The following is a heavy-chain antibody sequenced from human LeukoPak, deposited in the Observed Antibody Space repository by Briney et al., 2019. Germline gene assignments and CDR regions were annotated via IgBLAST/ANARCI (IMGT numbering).Heavy chain of an antibody. V-gene: IGHV4-38-2*02. J-gene: IGHJ4*02. CDR3: ARDLYSSGWGYFDY. CDR2: IYHSGST. D-gene: IGHD6-19*01. CDR1: GYPISSGYY. Sequence: SETLSLTCTISGYPISSGYYWGWIRQPPGKGLEWIGSIYHSGSTYYNPSLKSRATISLDTSENQFSLKLSSVTAADTAVYYCARDLYSSGWGYFDYWGQGTLVTVSS.